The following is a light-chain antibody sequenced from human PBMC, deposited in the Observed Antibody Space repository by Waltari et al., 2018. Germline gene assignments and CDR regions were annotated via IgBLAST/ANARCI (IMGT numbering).Light chain of an antibody. CDR2: DNN. J-gene: IGLJ2*01. V-gene: IGLV1-51*01. Sequence: QSVLTQPPSVSAAPGQKVTIACSGSDSNIGNNYVSWYQPLPGTAPKLLIYDNNRRPSGIPDRFSGSKSGTSATLGITGLQTGDEADYYCGTWDISLSVVVFGGGTKLTVL. CDR3: GTWDISLSVVV. CDR1: DSNIGNNY.